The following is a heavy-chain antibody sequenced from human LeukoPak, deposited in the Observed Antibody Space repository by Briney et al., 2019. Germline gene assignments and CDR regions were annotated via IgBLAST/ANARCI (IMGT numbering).Heavy chain of an antibody. CDR1: GYTFTGYY. D-gene: IGHD3-22*01. CDR2: INPNSGGT. V-gene: IGHV1-2*02. Sequence: ASVKVSCKASGYTFTGYYMHWVRQAPGQGLEWMGWINPNSGGTNYAQKFQGRVTMTRDTSISTAYMELSGLRSDDTAVYYCARGILIDYYDSSGYLAYFDYWGQGTLVTVSS. J-gene: IGHJ4*02. CDR3: ARGILIDYYDSSGYLAYFDY.